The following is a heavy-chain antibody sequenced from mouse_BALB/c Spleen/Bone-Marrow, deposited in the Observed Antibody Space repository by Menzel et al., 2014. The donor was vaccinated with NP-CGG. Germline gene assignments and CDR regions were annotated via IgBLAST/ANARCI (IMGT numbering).Heavy chain of an antibody. V-gene: IGHV2-6*02. CDR2: IWSDGST. J-gene: IGHJ4*01. CDR1: GFSLSSYG. D-gene: IGHD2-1*01. Sequence: QVQLKQSGPGLVSPSQRLSIPCTVSGFSLSSYGVHWVRRSPGKGLEWLVVIWSDGSTTYNSALKSRLSISKDNSKSQVFLKMNSLQTDDTAIYYCARYGNYAVDYWGQGTSVTVSS. CDR3: ARYGNYAVDY.